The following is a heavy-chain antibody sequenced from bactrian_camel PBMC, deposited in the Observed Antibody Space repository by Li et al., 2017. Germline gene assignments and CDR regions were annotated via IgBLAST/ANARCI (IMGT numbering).Heavy chain of an antibody. D-gene: IGHD5*01. J-gene: IGHJ6*01. V-gene: IGHV3S31*01. Sequence: VQLVESGGGSVQAGGSLRLSCAFSGYTYSGHCMGWFRQAPGQEPEGVAAVGRDGRRGYADSVEGRFTISKDKAKNIVYLQMNSLQPEDTAMYYCAARNRYGCAAGRVLSLPGHFDYWGQGTQVTVS. CDR2: VGRDGRR. CDR3: AARNRYGCAAGRVLSLPGHFDY. CDR1: GYTYSGHC.